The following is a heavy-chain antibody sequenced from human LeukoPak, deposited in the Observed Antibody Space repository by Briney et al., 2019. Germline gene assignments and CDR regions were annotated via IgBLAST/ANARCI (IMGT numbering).Heavy chain of an antibody. CDR2: SNTDGTI. V-gene: IGHV3-48*02. J-gene: IGHJ3*01. CDR3: VRDRDYAFDF. Sequence: GGSLRLSCAASGFTFSYYSMNWVRQAPGKGLEWISYSNTDGTISYADSVKGRFTISRDNAENSLYLQMNSLRDEDTAVYFCVRDRDYAFDFWGQGTMVTVAS. CDR1: GFTFSYYS.